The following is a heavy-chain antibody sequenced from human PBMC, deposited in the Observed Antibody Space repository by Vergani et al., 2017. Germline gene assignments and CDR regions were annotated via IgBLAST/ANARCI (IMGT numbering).Heavy chain of an antibody. J-gene: IGHJ5*02. CDR1: GYTFTSYY. D-gene: IGHD3-22*01. V-gene: IGHV1-46*01. Sequence: QVQLVQSGAEVKKPGASVKVSCKASGYTFTSYYMHWVRQAPGQGLEWMGIINPSGGSTSYAQKFQGRVTMTRDTSTSTVYMELSRLRSDDTAVYYCARVSHYYDSSGYTFDPWGQGTLVTVSS. CDR3: ARVSHYYDSSGYTFDP. CDR2: INPSGGST.